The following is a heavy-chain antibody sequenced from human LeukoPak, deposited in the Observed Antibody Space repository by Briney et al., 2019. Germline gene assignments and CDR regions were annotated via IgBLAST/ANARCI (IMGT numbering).Heavy chain of an antibody. Sequence: ASETLSLTCAVSGGSISSSNWWSWVRQPPGKGLEWIGEIYHSGSTNYNPSLKCRVTISVDKSKNQFSLKLSSVTAADTAVYYCARHLSGHSDAFDIWGQGTMVTVSS. CDR3: ARHLSGHSDAFDI. V-gene: IGHV4-4*02. J-gene: IGHJ3*02. D-gene: IGHD5-12*01. CDR2: IYHSGST. CDR1: GGSISSSNW.